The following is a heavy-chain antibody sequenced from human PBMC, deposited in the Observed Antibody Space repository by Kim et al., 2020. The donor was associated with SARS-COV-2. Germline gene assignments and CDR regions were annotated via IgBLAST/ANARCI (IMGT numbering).Heavy chain of an antibody. CDR2: TRNKANSYTT. Sequence: GGSLRLSCAASGFTFSDHYMDWVRQAPGKGLEWVGRTRNKANSYTTEYAASVKGRFTISRDDSKNSLYLQMNSLKTEDTAVYYCASEGYDSSGYPLDYWGQGTLVTVSS. D-gene: IGHD3-22*01. CDR1: GFTFSDHY. V-gene: IGHV3-72*01. CDR3: ASEGYDSSGYPLDY. J-gene: IGHJ4*02.